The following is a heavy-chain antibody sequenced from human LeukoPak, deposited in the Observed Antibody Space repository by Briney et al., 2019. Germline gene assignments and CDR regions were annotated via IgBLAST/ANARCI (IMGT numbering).Heavy chain of an antibody. CDR1: GGSISSSSYY. CDR2: IHYSGST. V-gene: IGHV4-39*01. Sequence: PSETLSLTCTVSGGSISSSSYYWGWIRQPPGKGLEWIGSIHYSGSTYYNPSLKSRVTISVDTSKNQFSLKLSSVTAADTAVYYCANGYSGYNWGQGTLVTVSS. CDR3: ANGYSGYN. J-gene: IGHJ4*02. D-gene: IGHD5-12*01.